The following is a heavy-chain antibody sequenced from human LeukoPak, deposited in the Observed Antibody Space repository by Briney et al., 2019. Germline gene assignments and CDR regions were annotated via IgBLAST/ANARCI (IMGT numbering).Heavy chain of an antibody. D-gene: IGHD3-22*01. CDR3: ARHKTPHSSGYYLFDL. CDR1: GGSISSYY. CDR2: IYYSGST. Sequence: SETLSLTSTVSGGSISSYYWSWIRQPPGKGLEWIGYIYYSGSTNYNPSLKSRVTISVDTSKNQFSLKLSSVTAADTAVYYCARHKTPHSSGYYLFDLWGRGTLVTGSS. J-gene: IGHJ2*01. V-gene: IGHV4-59*08.